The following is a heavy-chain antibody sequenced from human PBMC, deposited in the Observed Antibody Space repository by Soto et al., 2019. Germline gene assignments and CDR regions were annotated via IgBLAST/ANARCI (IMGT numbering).Heavy chain of an antibody. Sequence: ASVKVSCKASGYTFTSYCMHWVRQAPGQGLEWMGIINPSGGSTSYAQKIQGRVTMTRDTSTSTVYMELSSLRSEDTAVYYCARVFRVVPFLLHRINCFAPGGKGTLVTVSS. CDR2: INPSGGST. D-gene: IGHD2-2*01. CDR1: GYTFTSYC. J-gene: IGHJ5*02. V-gene: IGHV1-46*03. CDR3: ARVFRVVPFLLHRINCFAP.